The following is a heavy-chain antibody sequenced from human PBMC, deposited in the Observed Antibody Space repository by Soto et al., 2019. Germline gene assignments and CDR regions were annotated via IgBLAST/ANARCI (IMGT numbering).Heavy chain of an antibody. Sequence: GGSLRLSCAASGFTFSSYSMNWVRQAPGKGLEWVSSISSSSSYIYYADSVKGRFTISRDNAKNSLYLQMNSLRAEDTAVYYCARDGDYYDSSGYYSYYFDYWGQGTLVTVSS. CDR2: ISSSSSYI. D-gene: IGHD3-22*01. V-gene: IGHV3-21*01. CDR3: ARDGDYYDSSGYYSYYFDY. CDR1: GFTFSSYS. J-gene: IGHJ4*02.